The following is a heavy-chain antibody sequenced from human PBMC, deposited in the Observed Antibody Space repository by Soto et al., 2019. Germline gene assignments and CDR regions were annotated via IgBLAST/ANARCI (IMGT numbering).Heavy chain of an antibody. J-gene: IGHJ4*02. Sequence: GGSLRLSCAASGFTFSSSAMSWVRQAPGKGLEWVLSISGSGGSTCYADSVKGRFTISRDNSKNTVYMQMNSLRAEDTAVYYCAKDYYFDSWGQGTQVTVSS. CDR1: GFTFSSSA. V-gene: IGHV3-23*01. CDR3: AKDYYFDS. CDR2: ISGSGGST.